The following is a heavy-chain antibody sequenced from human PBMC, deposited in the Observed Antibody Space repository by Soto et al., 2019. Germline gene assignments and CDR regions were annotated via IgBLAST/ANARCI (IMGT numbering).Heavy chain of an antibody. CDR1: GFTFSSYS. CDR3: ARDGVFYDSSGYYYYGMDV. D-gene: IGHD3-22*01. J-gene: IGHJ6*02. V-gene: IGHV3-48*01. CDR2: ISSSSSTI. Sequence: TGGSLRLSCAASGFTFSSYSMNWVRQAPGKGLEWVSYISSSSSTIYYADSVKGRFTISRDNAKNSLYLQMNSLRAEDTAVYYCARDGVFYDSSGYYYYGMDVWGQGTTVTVSS.